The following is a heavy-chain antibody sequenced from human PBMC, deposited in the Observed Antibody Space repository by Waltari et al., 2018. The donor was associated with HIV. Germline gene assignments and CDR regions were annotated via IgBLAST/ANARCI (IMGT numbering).Heavy chain of an antibody. CDR1: GGSIRSYY. CDR3: ARFPTTVNTY. D-gene: IGHD4-17*01. CDR2: IYYSGST. Sequence: QVQLQESGPGLVKPSETLSLTCTVTGGSIRSYYWSWIRQPPGKGLEWIGYIYYSGSTNYNPSLKSRVTISVDTSKNQFSLKLSSVTAADTAVYYCARFPTTVNTYWGQGTLVTVSS. V-gene: IGHV4-59*01. J-gene: IGHJ4*02.